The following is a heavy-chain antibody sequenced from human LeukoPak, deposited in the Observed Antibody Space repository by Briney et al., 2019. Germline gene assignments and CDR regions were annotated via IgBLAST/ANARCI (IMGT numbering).Heavy chain of an antibody. CDR3: ARLRGGYREFDY. Sequence: SETLSLTCTVSSGSVSSGTYYWSWIRQPPGKGLEWIGYIPNSGSTTYNPSLKSRDTISVDTSKNQFSLKLTSVNAADTALYYCARLRGGYREFDYWGQGTLVTVSS. CDR2: IPNSGST. D-gene: IGHD3-16*02. J-gene: IGHJ4*02. V-gene: IGHV4-61*01. CDR1: SGSVSSGTYY.